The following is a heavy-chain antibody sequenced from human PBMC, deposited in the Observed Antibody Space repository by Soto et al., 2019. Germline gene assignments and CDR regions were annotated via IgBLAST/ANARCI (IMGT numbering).Heavy chain of an antibody. V-gene: IGHV3-21*01. D-gene: IGHD3-3*01. CDR3: DRDEGFWSGIDFDY. CDR1: VFTFSSNS. CDR2: ISSSSSYI. Sequence: GRSLRLSCAGSVFTFSSNSMNWVRQPPGKGLEWVASISSSSSYIYYADSVKGRFTISRDNAKNSLYLQMNSLRAEDTAVYYCDRDEGFWSGIDFDYWGQGTLVTVSS. J-gene: IGHJ4*02.